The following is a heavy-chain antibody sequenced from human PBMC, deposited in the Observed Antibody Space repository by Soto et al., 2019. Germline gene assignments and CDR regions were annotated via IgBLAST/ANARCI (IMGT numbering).Heavy chain of an antibody. CDR1: GASISYGGFS. CDR2: ISHLEST. CDR3: ARGGGYDSFDY. J-gene: IGHJ4*02. D-gene: IGHD5-12*01. V-gene: IGHV4-30-2*06. Sequence: SETLSLTRTVSGASISYGGFSWSWIRQSPGKGPEWIGYISHLESTYFHPSFKSRLTMSIDRTRNQFSLKLSSVTAADMAVYYCARGGGYDSFDYWGQGVLVTVS.